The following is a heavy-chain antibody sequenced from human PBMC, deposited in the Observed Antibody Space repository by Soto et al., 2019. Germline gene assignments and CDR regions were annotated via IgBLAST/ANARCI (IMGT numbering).Heavy chain of an antibody. Sequence: ASVKVSCKASGYSFTDYHIHWVRQAPGQGLEWLGRINPKSGGTSTAQKFQGWVTMTTDTSISTASMELTRLTSDDTAIYYCARGDSTDCSDGVCSFFYNHDMDVWGQGTTVTVSS. CDR3: ARGDSTDCSDGVCSFFYNHDMDV. D-gene: IGHD2-8*01. J-gene: IGHJ6*02. CDR1: GYSFTDYH. V-gene: IGHV1-2*04. CDR2: INPKSGGT.